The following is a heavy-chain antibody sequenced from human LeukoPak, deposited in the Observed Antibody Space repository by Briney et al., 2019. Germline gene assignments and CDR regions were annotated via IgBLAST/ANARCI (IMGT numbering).Heavy chain of an antibody. D-gene: IGHD3-9*01. CDR1: GYTFTSYA. Sequence: ASVKVSCKASGYTFTSYAMNWVRQAPGQGLEWMGWINTNTGNPTYAQGFTGRFVFSLDTSVSTAYLQISSLKAGDTAVYYCAREAFPPYYDILTGPVLGYWGQGTLVTVSS. CDR3: AREAFPPYYDILTGPVLGY. J-gene: IGHJ4*02. V-gene: IGHV7-4-1*02. CDR2: INTNTGNP.